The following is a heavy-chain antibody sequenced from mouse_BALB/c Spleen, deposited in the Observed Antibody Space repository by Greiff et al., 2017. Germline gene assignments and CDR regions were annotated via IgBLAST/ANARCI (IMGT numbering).Heavy chain of an antibody. J-gene: IGHJ2*01. CDR2: ILPGSGST. CDR3: ARHYYGSSYVPYYFDY. Sequence: VQLQQSGAELMKPGASVKISCKATGYTFSSYWIEWVKQRPGHGLEWIGEILPGSGSTNYNEKFKGKATFTADTSSNTAYMQLSSLTSEDSAVYYCARHYYGSSYVPYYFDYWGQGTTLTVSS. CDR1: GYTFSSYW. V-gene: IGHV1-9*01. D-gene: IGHD1-1*01.